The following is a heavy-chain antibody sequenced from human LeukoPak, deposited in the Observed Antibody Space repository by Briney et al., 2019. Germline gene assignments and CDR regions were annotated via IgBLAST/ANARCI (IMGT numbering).Heavy chain of an antibody. J-gene: IGHJ4*02. V-gene: IGHV1-3*01. Sequence: ASVKVSCKASGYTFTSYAKHWVRQAPGQRLEWMGWINAGNGNTKYSQKFQGRVTITRDTSASTAYMELSSLRSDDTAVYYCARYEAAGTPVGYWGQGTLVTVSS. CDR2: INAGNGNT. CDR1: GYTFTSYA. D-gene: IGHD6-13*01. CDR3: ARYEAAGTPVGY.